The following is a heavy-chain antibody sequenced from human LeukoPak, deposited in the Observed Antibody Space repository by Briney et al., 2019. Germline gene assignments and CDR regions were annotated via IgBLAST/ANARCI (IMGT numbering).Heavy chain of an antibody. Sequence: PSETLSLTCAVYGGSFSGYYWSWIRQPPGKGLEWIGEINHSGSTNYNPSLKSRVTISVDTSKNQFSLKLSSVTAADTAVYYCASPPIFYGSGSYPRDYWGQGTLVTVSS. CDR3: ASPPIFYGSGSYPRDY. V-gene: IGHV4-34*01. CDR1: GGSFSGYY. D-gene: IGHD3-10*01. J-gene: IGHJ4*02. CDR2: INHSGST.